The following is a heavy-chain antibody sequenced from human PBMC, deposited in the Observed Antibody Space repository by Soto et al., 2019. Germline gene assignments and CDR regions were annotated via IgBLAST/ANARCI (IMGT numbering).Heavy chain of an antibody. CDR3: AAYRLGSSWPYYYYGMDV. D-gene: IGHD6-13*01. J-gene: IGHJ6*02. CDR1: GFTFTSSA. CDR2: IVVGSGNT. V-gene: IGHV1-58*01. Sequence: SVKVSCKASGFTFTSSAVQWVRQARGQRLEWIGWIVVGSGNTNYAQKFQERVTITRDMSTSTAYMELSSLRSEDTAVYYCAAYRLGSSWPYYYYGMDVWGQGTTVTVSS.